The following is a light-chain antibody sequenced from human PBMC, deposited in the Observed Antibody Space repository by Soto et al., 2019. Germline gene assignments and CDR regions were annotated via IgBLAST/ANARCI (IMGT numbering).Light chain of an antibody. CDR1: QSVSSNF. J-gene: IGKJ2*02. V-gene: IGKV3-20*01. Sequence: EIVLTQSPGTLSLSPGERATLSCRASQSVSSNFLAWYQQKPGQAPKLLISGGSSRATGIPDRFSGSGSGTDFTLTITKLEPEDFAVYSCQQYGSSPGTFGQGTKLEIK. CDR3: QQYGSSPGT. CDR2: GGS.